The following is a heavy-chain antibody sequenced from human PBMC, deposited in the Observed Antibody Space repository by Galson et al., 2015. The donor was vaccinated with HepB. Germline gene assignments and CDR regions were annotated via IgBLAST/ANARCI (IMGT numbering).Heavy chain of an antibody. CDR3: AKDREGGWSFDY. CDR2: IKPEGTEQ. CDR1: GFTFSRHW. V-gene: IGHV3-7*03. Sequence: SLRLSCAGSGFTFSRHWMHWVRQAPGKGLEWVASIKPEGTEQVYMDSVKSRFTISRDNAKNSLYLRMNSLRVEDTAVYYCAKDREGGWSFDYWGQGTLVTVSS. D-gene: IGHD6-19*01. J-gene: IGHJ4*02.